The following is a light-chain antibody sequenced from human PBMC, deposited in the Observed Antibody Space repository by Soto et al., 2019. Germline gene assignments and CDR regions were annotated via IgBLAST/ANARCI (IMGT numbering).Light chain of an antibody. Sequence: QSALTQPASVSGSPGQSITISCTGTSSDVGGYNYVSWYQQHPGKAPKLMIYEVSNRPSGVSNRFSGSKSGNTASLTVSGLQAEDEADYYCSSYAGSNNLVFGTGTKVTV. CDR2: EVS. CDR3: SSYAGSNNLV. J-gene: IGLJ1*01. V-gene: IGLV2-14*01. CDR1: SSDVGGYNY.